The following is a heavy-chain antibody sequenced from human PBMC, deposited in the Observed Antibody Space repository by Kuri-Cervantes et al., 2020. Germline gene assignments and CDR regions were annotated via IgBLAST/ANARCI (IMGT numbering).Heavy chain of an antibody. Sequence: GGSLRLSCAASGFTLDDYAMHWVRQAPGKGLEWVSGISWNSGSIGYADSVKGRFTISRDNAKNSLYLQMNSLRAEDTALYYCAKSAVGATNAELDYWGQGTLVTVSS. J-gene: IGHJ4*02. CDR2: ISWNSGSI. CDR3: AKSAVGATNAELDY. CDR1: GFTLDDYA. V-gene: IGHV3-9*01. D-gene: IGHD1-26*01.